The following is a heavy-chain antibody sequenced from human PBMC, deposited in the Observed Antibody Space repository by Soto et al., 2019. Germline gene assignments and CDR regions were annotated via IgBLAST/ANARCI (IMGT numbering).Heavy chain of an antibody. J-gene: IGHJ4*02. CDR3: AKDMVRGVIPPILDY. CDR1: GFTVSSNS. CDR2: IYGVGST. D-gene: IGHD3-10*01. Sequence: GGSLRLSCAASGFTVSSNSMSWVRQAPGKGLQWVSIIYGVGSTYYADSVKGRFTISRDNSKNTLYLQMNSLRAEDTAVYYCAKDMVRGVIPPILDYWGQGTLVTVSS. V-gene: IGHV3-53*01.